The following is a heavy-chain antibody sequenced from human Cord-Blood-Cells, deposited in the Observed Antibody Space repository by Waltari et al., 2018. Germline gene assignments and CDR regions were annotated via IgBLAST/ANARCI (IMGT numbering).Heavy chain of an antibody. V-gene: IGHV4-59*01. Sequence: QVQLQESGPGLVKPSETLSLTCTVSGGSISSYYWSWIRQPPGKGLEWIGYIYYSGSTHYNPSRKSRVTISVDTSKNQFSLKLSSVTAADTAVYYCAREGRLGGSGPGGWFDPWGQGTLVTVSS. D-gene: IGHD2-15*01. CDR2: IYYSGST. CDR3: AREGRLGGSGPGGWFDP. CDR1: GGSISSYY. J-gene: IGHJ5*02.